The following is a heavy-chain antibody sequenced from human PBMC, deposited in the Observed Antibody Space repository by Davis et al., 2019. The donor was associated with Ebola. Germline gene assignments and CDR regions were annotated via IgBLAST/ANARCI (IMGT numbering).Heavy chain of an antibody. D-gene: IGHD1-1*01. Sequence: GESLKISCAASGFTFSTYAMNWVRQAPGRGLEWVAGLSGSGDSTYYADSVKGRFSISRDNSRDTVSLQMSSLRADDTAVYYCAKVNEGRWSRLPFDCWGQGTLVTVSS. CDR2: LSGSGDST. CDR3: AKVNEGRWSRLPFDC. V-gene: IGHV3-23*01. CDR1: GFTFSTYA. J-gene: IGHJ4*02.